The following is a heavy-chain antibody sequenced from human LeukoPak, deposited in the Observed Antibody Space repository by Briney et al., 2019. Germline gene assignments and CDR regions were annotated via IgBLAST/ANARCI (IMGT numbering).Heavy chain of an antibody. CDR3: ARGITIFGVVIGH. V-gene: IGHV3-7*04. CDR1: GFMFSSYW. J-gene: IGHJ4*02. CDR2: IKEDGSEK. Sequence: GGSPRLSCAASGFMFSSYWMTWVRQAPGKGLEWVANIKEDGSEKYYVDSVKGRFTISRDNARNSLYLQMNSLRVEDTAVYYCARGITIFGVVIGHWGQGTLVTVSS. D-gene: IGHD3-3*01.